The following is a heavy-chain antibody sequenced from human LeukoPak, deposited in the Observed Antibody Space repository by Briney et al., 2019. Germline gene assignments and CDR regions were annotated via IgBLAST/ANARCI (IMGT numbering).Heavy chain of an antibody. CDR3: ARGVGHTGIDC. V-gene: IGHV6-1*01. J-gene: IGHJ4*02. Sequence: SQTLSLTCAISGDSVSSDSAAWNWIGQSPSRGLEWLGRTYYRSKWYNDYAVSVKSRITITPDTSKNQFSLQLNSVTPEDTATYYCARGVGHTGIDCWGQGTLVTVSS. CDR2: TYYRSKWYN. CDR1: GDSVSSDSAA. D-gene: IGHD2-8*02.